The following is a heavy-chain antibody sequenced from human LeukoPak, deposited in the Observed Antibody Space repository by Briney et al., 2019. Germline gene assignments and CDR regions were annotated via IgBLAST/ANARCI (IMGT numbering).Heavy chain of an antibody. J-gene: IGHJ4*02. V-gene: IGHV1-69*06. CDR2: IIPIFGTA. CDR3: ARRAEYCSSTSCYGPGKDYFDY. CDR1: GGTFSSYA. D-gene: IGHD2-2*01. Sequence: SVKVSCKASGGTFSSYAISWVRQAPGQGLEWMGGIIPIFGTANYAQRFQGRVTITAGKSTSTAYMELSSLRSEDTAVYYCARRAEYCSSTSCYGPGKDYFDYWGQGTLVTVSS.